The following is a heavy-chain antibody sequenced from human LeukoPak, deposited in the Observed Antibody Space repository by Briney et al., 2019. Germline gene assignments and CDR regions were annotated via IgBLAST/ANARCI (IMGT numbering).Heavy chain of an antibody. CDR3: ARGLVFGLRSTQNSGSYEFDY. CDR1: GGSISSSSYY. D-gene: IGHD1-26*01. J-gene: IGHJ4*02. V-gene: IGHV4-39*07. Sequence: PSETLSLTCTVSGGSISSSSYYWGWIRQPPGKGLEWIGSIYYSGSTYYNPSLKSRVTISVDTSKNQFSLKLSSVTAADTAVYYCARGLVFGLRSTQNSGSYEFDYWGQGTLVTVSS. CDR2: IYYSGST.